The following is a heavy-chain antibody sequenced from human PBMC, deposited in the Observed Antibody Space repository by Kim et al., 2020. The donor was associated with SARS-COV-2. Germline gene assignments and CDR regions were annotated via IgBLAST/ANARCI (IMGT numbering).Heavy chain of an antibody. J-gene: IGHJ5*02. Sequence: ADSWKGRFTNSRDNAKNTLYLQMNSLRAEDTAVYYCAKCLTPLVRIWFDPWGQGTLVTVSS. D-gene: IGHD6-6*01. V-gene: IGHV3-23*01. CDR3: AKCLTPLVRIWFDP.